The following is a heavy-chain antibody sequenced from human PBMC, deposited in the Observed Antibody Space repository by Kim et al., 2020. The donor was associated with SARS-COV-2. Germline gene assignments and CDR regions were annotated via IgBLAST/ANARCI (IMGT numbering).Heavy chain of an antibody. D-gene: IGHD6-19*01. CDR3: ARNRKPKIAVAGNNWFDP. J-gene: IGHJ5*02. CDR2: IYYSGST. Sequence: SETLSLTCTVSGGSISSSSYYWGWIRQPPGKGLEWIGSIYYSGSTYYNPSLKSRVTISVDTSKNQFSLKLSSVTAADTAVYYCARNRKPKIAVAGNNWFDPWGQGTLVTVSS. V-gene: IGHV4-39*01. CDR1: GGSISSSSYY.